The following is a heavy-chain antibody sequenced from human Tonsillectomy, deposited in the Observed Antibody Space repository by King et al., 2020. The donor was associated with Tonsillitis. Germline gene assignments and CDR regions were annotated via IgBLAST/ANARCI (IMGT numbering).Heavy chain of an antibody. CDR1: GFTFSSYA. Sequence: QVPLVESGGGVVQPGRSLRLSCAASGFTFSSYAMHWVRQAPGKGLEWVAVISYDGSNKYYADSVKGRFTISRDNSKNTLYLQMNSLRAEDTAVYYCASARGGTWIQMGPGAFDIWGQGTMVTVSS. CDR3: ASARGGTWIQMGPGAFDI. J-gene: IGHJ3*02. D-gene: IGHD5-18*01. CDR2: ISYDGSNK. V-gene: IGHV3-30*04.